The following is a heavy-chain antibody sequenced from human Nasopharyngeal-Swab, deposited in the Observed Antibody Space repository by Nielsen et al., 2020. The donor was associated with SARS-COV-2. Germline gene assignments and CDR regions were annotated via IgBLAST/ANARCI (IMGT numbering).Heavy chain of an antibody. Sequence: GGSLRLFCAASGFTFSSYPLHWVRQAPGKGLEWVAVISYDGSNKDYEDSVKGRFTISRDNSKNTLYLQMNSLRAEDTAVYYCASLPDYVDTFDIWGQGTMVTVSS. CDR3: ASLPDYVDTFDI. J-gene: IGHJ3*02. CDR2: ISYDGSNK. CDR1: GFTFSSYP. D-gene: IGHD4-17*01. V-gene: IGHV3-30-3*01.